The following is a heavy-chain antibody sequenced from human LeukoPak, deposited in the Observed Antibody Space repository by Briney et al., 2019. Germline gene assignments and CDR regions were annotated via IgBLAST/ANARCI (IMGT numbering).Heavy chain of an antibody. CDR1: GGSISSGTYY. D-gene: IGHD4-23*01. CDR3: ATLTTVVTASYFDY. CDR2: IYYSGST. J-gene: IGHJ4*02. V-gene: IGHV4-30-2*01. Sequence: PSETLSLTCTVSGGSISSGTYYWSWIRQPPGKGLEWIGYIYYSGSTYYSPSLKSRVTISVDRSKNQFSLKLSSVTAADTAVYYCATLTTVVTASYFDYWGQGTLVTVSS.